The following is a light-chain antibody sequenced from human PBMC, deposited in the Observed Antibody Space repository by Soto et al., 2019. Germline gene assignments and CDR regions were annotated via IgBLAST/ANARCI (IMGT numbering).Light chain of an antibody. CDR2: KVS. CDR1: QSLIHRDGNTY. V-gene: IGKV2-30*02. CDR3: MQGRHWPYT. J-gene: IGKJ3*01. Sequence: DVVMTQSPLSLPVTLGQPASISCRSSQSLIHRDGNTYLHWFQQRPGQSPRRLIYKVSARDSGVPDRFSGSGSGTEFTLKISRVEAEDVGVYYCMQGRHWPYTFGPGTKVDIK.